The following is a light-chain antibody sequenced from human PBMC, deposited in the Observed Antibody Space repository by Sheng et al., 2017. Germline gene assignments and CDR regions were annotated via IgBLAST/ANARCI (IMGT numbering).Light chain of an antibody. CDR3: QQYNDWPLT. J-gene: IGKJ4*01. CDR1: ESFRSN. Sequence: EIVMTQSPATLSASPGERVTLSCRASESFRSNLVWYQQKPGQAPRLLVHGASTRATGVPARFSGSGSGTEFTLVISSQQSEDSGIYYCQQYNDWPLTFGGGTKVEIK. V-gene: IGKV3-15*01. CDR2: GAS.